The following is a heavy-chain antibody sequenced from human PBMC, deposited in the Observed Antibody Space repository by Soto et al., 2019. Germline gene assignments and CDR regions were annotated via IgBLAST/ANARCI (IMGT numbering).Heavy chain of an antibody. J-gene: IGHJ6*03. V-gene: IGHV4-59*08. CDR1: GGSISSYY. CDR2: IYYSGST. Sequence: SETLSLTCTVSGGSISSYYWSWIRQPPGKGLEWIGYIYYSGSTNYNPSLKSRVTISVDTSKNQFSLKLSSVTAADTAVYYCARGRVPPHRSYYYYYMDVWGKGTTVTVSS. CDR3: ARGRVPPHRSYYYYYMDV.